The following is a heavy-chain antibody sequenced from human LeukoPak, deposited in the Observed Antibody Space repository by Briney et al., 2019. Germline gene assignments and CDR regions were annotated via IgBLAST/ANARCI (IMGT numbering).Heavy chain of an antibody. CDR2: IDYSGST. Sequence: PSETLSLTCTDSGGSISSNYWSWIRQPPGKGLDWIGYIDYSGSTNYNPSLKSRVTISVDTPESQFSLSLSSVSAIYTGTYCCARSGPNGSYYNWFDPWGQGTLVTVSS. CDR3: ARSGPNGSYYNWFDP. J-gene: IGHJ5*02. CDR1: GGSISSNY. D-gene: IGHD1-26*01. V-gene: IGHV4-59*01.